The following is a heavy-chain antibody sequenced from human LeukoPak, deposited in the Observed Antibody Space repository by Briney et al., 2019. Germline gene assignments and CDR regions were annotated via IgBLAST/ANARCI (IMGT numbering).Heavy chain of an antibody. CDR1: GYSFTGNY. V-gene: IGHV1-2*02. J-gene: IGHJ1*01. CDR2: INPNSGDT. D-gene: IGHD3-22*01. Sequence: ASVKVSCKASGYSFTGNYMHWVRQAPGQGLEWMGWINPNSGDTNFAQKFQGRVTMTRDTSISTVYMELSRLRSDDTAVFYCARGYYDSSDFEYLQHWGQGTPVTVSS. CDR3: ARGYYDSSDFEYLQH.